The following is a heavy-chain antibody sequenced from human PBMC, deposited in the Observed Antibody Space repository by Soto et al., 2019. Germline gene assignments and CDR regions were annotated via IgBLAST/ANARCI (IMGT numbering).Heavy chain of an antibody. J-gene: IGHJ4*02. V-gene: IGHV4-59*01. CDR3: ARVGGDDFGDSGGFDY. D-gene: IGHD4-17*01. CDR1: GGSIRDYF. Sequence: SETLSLTCTVSGGSIRDYFWTWIRQPPGKGLEWIGYIYYSGRTNYNPSLKSRVSISVDTSKNHFSLQLRSVTAADTAVYYCARVGGDDFGDSGGFDYWGQRTLVTVSS. CDR2: IYYSGRT.